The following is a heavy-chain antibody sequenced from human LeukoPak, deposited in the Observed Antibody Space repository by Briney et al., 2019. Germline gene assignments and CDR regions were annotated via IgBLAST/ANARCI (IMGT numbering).Heavy chain of an antibody. V-gene: IGHV3-64*01. CDR3: AKDIPYSTIFQH. CDR2: ISSNGGST. D-gene: IGHD6-13*01. Sequence: PGGSLRLSCAASGFTFSSYAMHWVRQAPGKGLEYVSAISSNGGSTYYANSVEGRFTISRDNSKNTLYLQMGSLRAEDTAVYYCAKDIPYSTIFQHWGQGTLVTVSS. J-gene: IGHJ1*01. CDR1: GFTFSSYA.